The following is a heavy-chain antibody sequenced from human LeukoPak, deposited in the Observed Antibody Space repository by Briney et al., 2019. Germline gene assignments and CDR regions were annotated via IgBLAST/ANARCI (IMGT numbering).Heavy chain of an antibody. CDR3: ARRPELGVLYYMDV. D-gene: IGHD3-16*01. CDR2: LSGSSGTI. Sequence: GGSLRLSCAASGFTFSTYSMNWVRQAPGKGLEWVSYLSGSSGTIYYADSVKGRFTISRDNAKNSLYLQMNSLRAEDTAVYYCARRPELGVLYYMDVWSKGTTVTVSS. CDR1: GFTFSTYS. J-gene: IGHJ6*03. V-gene: IGHV3-48*01.